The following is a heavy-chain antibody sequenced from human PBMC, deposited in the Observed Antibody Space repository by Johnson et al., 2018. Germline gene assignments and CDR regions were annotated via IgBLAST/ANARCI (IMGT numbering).Heavy chain of an antibody. CDR2: IIPIFGTA. V-gene: IGHV1-69*01. Sequence: QVQLVESGAEVKKPGSSVKVSCKASGGTFSSYAISWVRQAPGQGLEWMGGIIPIFGTANYAQKFQGRVTITADESTSKAYMELSGLRSGDTAVYYCARVGSPVVNKYYSYGMDVSGQGTTVTGSS. CDR3: ARVGSPVVNKYYSYGMDV. J-gene: IGHJ6*02. CDR1: GGTFSSYA. D-gene: IGHD4-23*01.